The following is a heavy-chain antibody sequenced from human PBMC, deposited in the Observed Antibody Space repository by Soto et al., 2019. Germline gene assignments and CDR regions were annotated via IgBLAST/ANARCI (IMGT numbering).Heavy chain of an antibody. CDR1: GFTFSSYN. J-gene: IGHJ5*02. V-gene: IGHV3-21*01. CDR3: ARGGRISRDNWSDP. CDR2: MSGSGSFI. Sequence: EVQLVESGGGLVKPGGSLRLSCAASGFTFSSYNMNWARQAPGRGLEWVASMSGSGSFIYYADPLKGRFTISRDNAKNSLYLQMNSLKVDDTAIYYCARGGRISRDNWSDPWSQGTLVIVSS.